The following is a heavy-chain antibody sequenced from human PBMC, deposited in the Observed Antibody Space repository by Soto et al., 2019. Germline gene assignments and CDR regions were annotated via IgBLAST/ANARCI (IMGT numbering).Heavy chain of an antibody. CDR3: ARDRLYYYDSSGYYPGY. V-gene: IGHV3-48*04. D-gene: IGHD3-22*01. CDR1: GFTFRNYP. J-gene: IGHJ4*02. Sequence: PGGSLRLSCAASGFTFRNYPMNWVRQAPGKGLEWLSYISRNSTNIYYADSVRGRFTISRDNAKNSLYLQMNSLRAEDTAVYYCARDRLYYYDSSGYYPGYWGQGTLVTVSS. CDR2: ISRNSTNI.